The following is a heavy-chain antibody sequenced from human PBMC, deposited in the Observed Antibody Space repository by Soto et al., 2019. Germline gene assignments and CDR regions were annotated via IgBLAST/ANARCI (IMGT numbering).Heavy chain of an antibody. CDR3: AREFGSGANCYTYYFSP. CDR2: LTTDGSNT. D-gene: IGHD2-15*01. J-gene: IGHJ5*02. V-gene: IGHV3-74*01. Sequence: GGSLRLSCAASGLTFNRYWMHWVRHAPGKGLVWGSHLTTDGSNTNYADSVKGRFTISRDNAKSTLFLQMNSLRDEDTAVYYCAREFGSGANCYTYYFSPWGQGIPVTVSS. CDR1: GLTFNRYW.